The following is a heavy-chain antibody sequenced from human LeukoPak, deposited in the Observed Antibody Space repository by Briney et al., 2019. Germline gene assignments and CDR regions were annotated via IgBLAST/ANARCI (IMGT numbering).Heavy chain of an antibody. CDR1: GDSVSSNSAA. V-gene: IGHV6-1*01. D-gene: IGHD3-10*01. CDR2: TYYRSKWYN. CDR3: ASLITASETGFDF. Sequence: SQTLSLTCAISGDSVSSNSAAWNWIRQSPSRGLEWLGRTYYRSKWYNDYAVSMKSRITINPDTSKNQFSLQLNSVTPEDTAVYFCASLITASETGFDFWGQGTLVTVSS. J-gene: IGHJ4*02.